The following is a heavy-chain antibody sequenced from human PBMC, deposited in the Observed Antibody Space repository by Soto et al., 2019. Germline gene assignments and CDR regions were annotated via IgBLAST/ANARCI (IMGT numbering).Heavy chain of an antibody. CDR3: ARDLSTGDSSGYYDY. CDR2: ISSSSSYI. Sequence: GGSLRLSCAASGFTFSSYSMNWVRQAPGKGLEWVSSISSSSSYIYYADSVKGRFTISRDNAKNSLYLQMNSLRAEDTAVYYCARDLSTGDSSGYYDYWGQGTLVTVSS. J-gene: IGHJ4*02. V-gene: IGHV3-21*01. D-gene: IGHD3-22*01. CDR1: GFTFSSYS.